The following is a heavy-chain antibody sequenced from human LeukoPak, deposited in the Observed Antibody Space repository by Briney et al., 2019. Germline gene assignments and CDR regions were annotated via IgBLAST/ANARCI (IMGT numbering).Heavy chain of an antibody. J-gene: IGHJ4*02. V-gene: IGHV4-59*08. CDR3: ARRYYGSGIDY. CDR2: IYYSGST. CDR1: GGSLSSYY. D-gene: IGHD3-10*01. Sequence: SETLSLTCTVSGGSLSSYYWSWIRQPPGKGLEWIGYIYYSGSTNYNPSLKSRVTISVDTSKNQFSLKLSSVTAADTAVYYCARRYYGSGIDYWGQGTLVTVSS.